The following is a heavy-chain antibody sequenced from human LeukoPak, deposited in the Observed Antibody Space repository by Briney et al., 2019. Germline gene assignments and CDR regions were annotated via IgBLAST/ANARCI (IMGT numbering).Heavy chain of an antibody. V-gene: IGHV3-15*07. J-gene: IGHJ6*02. D-gene: IGHD3-3*01. CDR2: IKSKTDGGTT. CDR1: GFTFSNAW. Sequence: PGGSLRLSCAASGFTFSNAWMNWVRQAPGKGLEWVGRIKSKTDGGTTDYAAPVKGRFTISRDDSKNTLYLQMNSLKTEDTAVYYCTTGNTDYDFWSGPDEYYYGMDVWGQGTTVTVSS. CDR3: TTGNTDYDFWSGPDEYYYGMDV.